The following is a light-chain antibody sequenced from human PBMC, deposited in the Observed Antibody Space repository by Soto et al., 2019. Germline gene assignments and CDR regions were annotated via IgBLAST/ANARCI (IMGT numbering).Light chain of an antibody. Sequence: DIQMTQSPSSLSASVGDTVTISCRASRSIRAYLNWYQHKPGKAPNHLIYGATTLHSGVPSRFSGSGSGTDFSLTISSLQPEDFATYYCQQTFSVTPLTFGGGTKVEI. CDR3: QQTFSVTPLT. CDR1: RSIRAY. J-gene: IGKJ4*01. CDR2: GAT. V-gene: IGKV1-39*01.